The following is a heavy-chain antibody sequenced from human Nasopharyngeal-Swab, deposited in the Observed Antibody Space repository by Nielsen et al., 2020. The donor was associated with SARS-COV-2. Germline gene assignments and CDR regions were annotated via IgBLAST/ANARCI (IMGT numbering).Heavy chain of an antibody. CDR2: IYYSGST. V-gene: IGHV4-39*07. Sequence: SETLSLTCTVSGGSISSSSYYWGWIRQPPGKGLEWIGSIYYSGSTYYNPSLKSRVTISVDKSKNQFSLKLSSVTAADTAVYYCARDRVGSSWYDYWGQGTLVTVSS. J-gene: IGHJ4*02. CDR1: GGSISSSSYY. D-gene: IGHD6-13*01. CDR3: ARDRVGSSWYDY.